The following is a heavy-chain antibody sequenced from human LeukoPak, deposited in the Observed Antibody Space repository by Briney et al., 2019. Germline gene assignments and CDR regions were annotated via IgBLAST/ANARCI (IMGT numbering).Heavy chain of an antibody. J-gene: IGHJ6*03. D-gene: IGHD4-17*01. CDR3: ATYGDYVVGYYYYYMDV. CDR1: GFTFSSYG. CDR2: ISGSGGST. Sequence: GGSLRLSCAASGFTFSSYGMSWVRQAPGKGLEWVSAISGSGGSTYYADSVKGRFTISRDNSKNTLYLQMNSLRAEDTAVYYCATYGDYVVGYYYYYMDVWGKGTTVTISS. V-gene: IGHV3-23*01.